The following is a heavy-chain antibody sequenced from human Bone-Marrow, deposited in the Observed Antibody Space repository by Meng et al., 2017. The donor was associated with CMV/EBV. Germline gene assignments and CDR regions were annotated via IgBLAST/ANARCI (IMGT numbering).Heavy chain of an antibody. D-gene: IGHD3-3*01. CDR2: IIPIFGTA. V-gene: IGHV1-69*05. CDR3: ARPYTIFGVVIPGVLDY. CDR1: GGTFSSYA. Sequence: SVKVSCKASGGTFSSYAISWVRQAPGQGLEWMGGIIPIFGTANYAQKFQGRVTITTDESTSTAYMELRSLRSDDTAVYYCARPYTIFGVVIPGVLDYWGQGTLVTVSS. J-gene: IGHJ4*02.